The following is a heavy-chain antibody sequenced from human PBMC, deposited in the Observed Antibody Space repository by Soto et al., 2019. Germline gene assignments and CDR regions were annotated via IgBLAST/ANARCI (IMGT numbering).Heavy chain of an antibody. CDR3: ALSEQLVIDY. V-gene: IGHV2-5*02. CDR2: IYWDDDK. Sequence: QITLKESGPTLVKPTQTLTLTCTFSGFSLSTSGVGVGWIRQPPGKALEWLALIYWDDDKRYSPSLKSRLTITKDTSKNQVVLTMTNVDPVDTATYYCALSEQLVIDYWGQGTLVTVSS. J-gene: IGHJ4*02. CDR1: GFSLSTSGVG. D-gene: IGHD6-6*01.